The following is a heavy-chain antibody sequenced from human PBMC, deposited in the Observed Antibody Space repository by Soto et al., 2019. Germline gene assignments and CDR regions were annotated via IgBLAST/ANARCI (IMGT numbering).Heavy chain of an antibody. CDR3: ARQGTSSSGFDY. D-gene: IGHD6-6*01. J-gene: IGHJ4*02. CDR1: GGSYSGYY. Sequence: PSETLSLTCVVSGGSYSGYYWSWIRQSPGKGLEWIGEINHSGRTNYKSSLESRVTISIDKSETQFSLKLNSVTAADTAVYYCARQGTSSSGFDYCGQGTLVTVSS. CDR2: INHSGRT. V-gene: IGHV4-34*01.